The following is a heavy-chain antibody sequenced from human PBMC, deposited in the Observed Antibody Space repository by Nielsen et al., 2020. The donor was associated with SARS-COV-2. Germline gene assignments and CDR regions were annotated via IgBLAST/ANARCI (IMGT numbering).Heavy chain of an antibody. Sequence: ASVKVSCKTSGHTFTKYAVHWVRQAPGQGLEWMGWINAGNRNTKYSQKFQGRVTITGDTSASTAYMELSNLRSEDTAVYYCTRVFGLRGVYYMDVWGKGTTVTVSS. J-gene: IGHJ6*03. D-gene: IGHD3/OR15-3a*01. V-gene: IGHV1-3*01. CDR1: GHTFTKYA. CDR2: INAGNRNT. CDR3: TRVFGLRGVYYMDV.